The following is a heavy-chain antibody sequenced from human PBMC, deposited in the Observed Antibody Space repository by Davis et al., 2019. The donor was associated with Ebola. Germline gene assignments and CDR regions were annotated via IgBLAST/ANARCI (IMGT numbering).Heavy chain of an antibody. CDR3: ASFEPYSNPPGAFDY. Sequence: PGGSLRLSCAASGFTFSSYWMSWVRQAPGKGLEWVANIKQDGSEKYYVDSVKGRFTISRDNAKNSLYLQMNGLRAEDTAVYYCASFEPYSNPPGAFDYWGQGTLVTVSS. CDR2: IKQDGSEK. CDR1: GFTFSSYW. D-gene: IGHD4-11*01. J-gene: IGHJ4*02. V-gene: IGHV3-7*03.